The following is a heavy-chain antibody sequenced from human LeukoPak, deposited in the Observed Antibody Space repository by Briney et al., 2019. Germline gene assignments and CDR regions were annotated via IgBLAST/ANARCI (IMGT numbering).Heavy chain of an antibody. Sequence: SETLSLTCAVYGGSFSGYYWSWIRQPPGKGLEWIGEINHSGSTNYNPSLKSRVTISVDTSKNQFSLKLSSVTAADTAVYYCARGRDPTYYDFWSGYRGVYFDYWGQGTLVTVSS. CDR3: ARGRDPTYYDFWSGYRGVYFDY. J-gene: IGHJ4*02. D-gene: IGHD3-3*01. CDR1: GGSFSGYY. V-gene: IGHV4-34*01. CDR2: INHSGST.